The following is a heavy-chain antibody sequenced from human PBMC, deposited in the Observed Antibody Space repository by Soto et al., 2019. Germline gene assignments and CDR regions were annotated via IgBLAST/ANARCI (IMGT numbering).Heavy chain of an antibody. V-gene: IGHV4-4*02. Sequence: QVQLQESGPGLVKPSGTLSLTCAVSGDSVSSPYYWCWVRQSPGKGLEWIGEVFHTGTTSYNPSLRRRVTISMDQSINQFSLDLSSVTAADTAVYYCARSAGWYAIHAWGPGTLVIVSS. CDR3: ARSAGWYAIHA. CDR1: GDSVSSPYY. J-gene: IGHJ5*02. CDR2: VFHTGTT. D-gene: IGHD6-19*01.